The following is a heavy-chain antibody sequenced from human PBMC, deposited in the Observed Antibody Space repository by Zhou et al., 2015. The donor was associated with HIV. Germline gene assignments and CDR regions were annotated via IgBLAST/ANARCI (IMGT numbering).Heavy chain of an antibody. J-gene: IGHJ4*02. D-gene: IGHD2-15*01. V-gene: IGHV1-69*01. CDR3: ARTRTRMAAAGLNYFDF. CDR1: GVTFTNYA. Sequence: QVQLVQSGAEVKRPGSSVKVSCQASGVTFTNYAISWVRQAPGQGLEWMGGITPTFGGADYAQKLHGRVTITADESTRTAYMELSSLRSEDTAVYYCARTRTRMAAAGLNYFDFWGQGTLVTVSS. CDR2: ITPTFGGA.